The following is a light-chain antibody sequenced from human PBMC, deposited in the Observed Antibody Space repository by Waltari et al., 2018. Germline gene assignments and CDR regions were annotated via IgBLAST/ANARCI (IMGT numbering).Light chain of an antibody. CDR3: TSYAGRSTLI. Sequence: QSALTQPASVSGSPGQSITISCTGTSSDVGNYNLLSWYQQYPGKAPKLVIYEVVKRPPSVSSRFSGSKSGSTASLTISGLQPEDEGNYYCTSYAGRSTLIFGGGT. J-gene: IGLJ2*01. CDR1: SSDVGNYNL. CDR2: EVV. V-gene: IGLV2-23*02.